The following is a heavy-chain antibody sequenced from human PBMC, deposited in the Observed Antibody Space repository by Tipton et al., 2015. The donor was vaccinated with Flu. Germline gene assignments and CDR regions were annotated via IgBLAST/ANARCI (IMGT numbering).Heavy chain of an antibody. V-gene: IGHV4-61*02. Sequence: LRLSCTVSGGSVTSGSYYWNWIRQPAGKGLEWIGRGSTSGTTNYNPSLQSRVTISVDTSKNQFSLRLISVTAADTAVYYCATSRPHRYSYGMDVWGQGATVSVSS. D-gene: IGHD3-10*01. CDR3: ATSRPHRYSYGMDV. J-gene: IGHJ6*02. CDR2: GSTSGTT. CDR1: GGSVTSGSYY.